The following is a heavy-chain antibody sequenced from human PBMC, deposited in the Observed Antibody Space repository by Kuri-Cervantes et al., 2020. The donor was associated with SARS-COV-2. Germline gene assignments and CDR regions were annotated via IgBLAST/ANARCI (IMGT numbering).Heavy chain of an antibody. CDR2: IKQDGSEK. V-gene: IGHV3-7*01. CDR3: AGPSNWGFLLDY. CDR1: GFTFSSYW. Sequence: GESLKISCAASGFTFSSYWMSWVRQAPGKGLEWVANIKQDGSEKYYVDPVKGRFTISRDNAKNSLYLQMNSMRAGDTAVYYCAGPSNWGFLLDYWGQGTLVTVSS. D-gene: IGHD7-27*01. J-gene: IGHJ4*02.